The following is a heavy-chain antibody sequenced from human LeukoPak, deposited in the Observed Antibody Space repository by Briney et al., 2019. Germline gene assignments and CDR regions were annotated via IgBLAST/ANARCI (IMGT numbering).Heavy chain of an antibody. CDR3: EKGHSSGYPSLDY. Sequence: PGGSLRLSCAASGFTFSSYGMHWLRHAPGKGLEWVAFIRYDGSNKYYADSVKGPFTISTDNSKNTLYLQMNSLRAEDTAVYYCEKGHSSGYPSLDYWGQGNLVTVS. D-gene: IGHD3-22*01. V-gene: IGHV3-30*02. J-gene: IGHJ4*02. CDR1: GFTFSSYG. CDR2: IRYDGSNK.